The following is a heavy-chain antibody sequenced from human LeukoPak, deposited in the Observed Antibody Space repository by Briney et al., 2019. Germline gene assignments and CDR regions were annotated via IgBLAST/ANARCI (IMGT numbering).Heavy chain of an antibody. V-gene: IGHV1-8*01. J-gene: IGHJ3*02. CDR3: ARRLGYCSGGSCARGAFDI. Sequence: ASVKVSCKASGYTFTSYDINWVRQATGQGLEWMGWMNPNSGNTGYAQKFQGRVTMTRYTSISTAYMELSSLRSEDTAVYYCARRLGYCSGGSCARGAFDIWGQGQWSPSLQ. D-gene: IGHD2-15*01. CDR1: GYTFTSYD. CDR2: MNPNSGNT.